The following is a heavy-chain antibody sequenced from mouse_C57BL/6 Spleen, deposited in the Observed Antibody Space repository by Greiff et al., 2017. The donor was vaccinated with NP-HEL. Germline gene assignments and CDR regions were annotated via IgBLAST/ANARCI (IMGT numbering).Heavy chain of an antibody. J-gene: IGHJ1*03. CDR3: ARFLYYYGSSFPYFDV. CDR2: IYPGDGDT. D-gene: IGHD1-1*01. CDR1: GYAFSSYW. V-gene: IGHV1-80*01. Sequence: QVQLQQSGAELVKPGASVKISCKASGYAFSSYWMNWVKQRPGKGLEWIGQIYPGDGDTNYNGKFKGKATLTADKSSSTAYMQLSSLTSEDSAVYFCARFLYYYGSSFPYFDVWGTGTTVTVSS.